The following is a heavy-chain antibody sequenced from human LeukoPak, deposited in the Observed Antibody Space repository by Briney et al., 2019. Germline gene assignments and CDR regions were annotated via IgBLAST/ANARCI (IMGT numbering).Heavy chain of an antibody. CDR3: ARRNDFHI. CDR2: IYSNEAT. CDR1: GGSIKGYH. V-gene: IGHV4-4*08. J-gene: IGHJ3*02. Sequence: SETLSLTCTVSGGSIKGYHWSWIQQPPGKGLKWIGYIYSNEATEYKPSLKSRVTISADTSKNQFSLKLTSVTAADTAMYYCARRNDFHIWGQGTMVTVSS.